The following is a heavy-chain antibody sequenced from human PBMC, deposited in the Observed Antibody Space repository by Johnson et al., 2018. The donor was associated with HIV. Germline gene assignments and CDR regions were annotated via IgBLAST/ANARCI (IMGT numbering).Heavy chain of an antibody. D-gene: IGHD1-26*01. J-gene: IGHJ3*01. CDR1: GFTVSSNY. CDR2: IYSGGTT. V-gene: IGHV3-66*01. CDR3: VRESYVHSGPDSAFDV. Sequence: VQLVESGGGLIQPGGSLRLSCAVSGFTVSSNYMSWVRQAPGKGLEWVAFIYSGGTTDYTDSVKGRFTVSRDSSNNTMYLQMNSLRVEDTAVYFCVRESYVHSGPDSAFDVWGQGTMVTVFS.